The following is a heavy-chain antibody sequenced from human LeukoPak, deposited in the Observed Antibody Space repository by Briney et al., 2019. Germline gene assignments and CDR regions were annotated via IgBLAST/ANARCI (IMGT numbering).Heavy chain of an antibody. CDR1: GGSFSGFY. Sequence: PSETLSLTCAVYGGSFSGFYWSWIRQPPGKGLEWIGEINHSGSTNYNPSLKSRVIISVDTFKNQFSLNLSSVTAADTAVYYCARWWGFDPWGQGTLVTVSS. J-gene: IGHJ5*02. D-gene: IGHD2-15*01. CDR3: ARWWGFDP. CDR2: INHSGST. V-gene: IGHV4-34*01.